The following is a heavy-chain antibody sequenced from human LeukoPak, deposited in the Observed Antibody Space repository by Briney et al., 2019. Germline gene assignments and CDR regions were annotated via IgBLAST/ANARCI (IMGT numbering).Heavy chain of an antibody. CDR3: AGGYDRTYFDY. CDR1: GGSISSYY. V-gene: IGHV4-59*08. Sequence: PSETLSLTCTVSGGSISSYYWSWIRQPPGKGVEWIGYIYYSGSTNYNPSLTSRVTISVDTSKNQFSLKLSSVTAADTAVYYCAGGYDRTYFDYWGQGTLVTVSS. D-gene: IGHD5-12*01. J-gene: IGHJ4*02. CDR2: IYYSGST.